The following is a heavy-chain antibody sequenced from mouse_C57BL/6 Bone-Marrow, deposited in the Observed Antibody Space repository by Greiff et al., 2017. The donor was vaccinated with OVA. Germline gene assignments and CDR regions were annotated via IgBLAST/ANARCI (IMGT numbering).Heavy chain of an antibody. CDR2: IDPSDSYT. D-gene: IGHD1-1*01. CDR3: ARGKPYYGSSYDL. CDR1: GYTFTSYW. Sequence: QVQLQQPGAELVKPGASVKLSCKASGYTFTSYWMQWVKQRPGQGLEWIGEIDPSDSYTNYNQKFKGKATLTVDTSSSTAYMQLSSLTSEDSAVYYCARGKPYYGSSYDLWGQGTTLTVSS. J-gene: IGHJ2*01. V-gene: IGHV1-50*01.